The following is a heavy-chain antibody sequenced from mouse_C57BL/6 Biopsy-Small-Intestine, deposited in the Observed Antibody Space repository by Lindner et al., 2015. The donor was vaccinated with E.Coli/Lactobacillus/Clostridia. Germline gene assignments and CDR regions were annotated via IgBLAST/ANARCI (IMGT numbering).Heavy chain of an antibody. V-gene: IGHV14-2*01. CDR2: IDPEDGET. CDR3: TSGPSYWYFDV. CDR1: GFNIKDFY. J-gene: IGHJ1*03. Sequence: VQLQESGAELVKPGASVKLSCTASGFNIKDFYMHWVKQRTEQGLEWIGRIDPEDGETKYAPKFQGKATITADTSSNAAYLQLSSLTSEDTAVYYCTSGPSYWYFDVWGTGTTVTVSS.